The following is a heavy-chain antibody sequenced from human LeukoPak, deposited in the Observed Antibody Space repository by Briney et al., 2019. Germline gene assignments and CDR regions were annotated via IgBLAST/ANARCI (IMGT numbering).Heavy chain of an antibody. V-gene: IGHV4-59*01. J-gene: IGHJ4*02. CDR1: GGSISSYY. Sequence: PSETLSLTCTVSGGSISSYYWSWIRQPPGKGLEWICYIYYSGSTNYNPSLKSRVTISVDTSKNQFSLKLSSVTAADTAVYYCARGRYFDWFRFDYWGQGTLVTVSS. CDR3: ARGRYFDWFRFDY. D-gene: IGHD3-9*01. CDR2: IYYSGST.